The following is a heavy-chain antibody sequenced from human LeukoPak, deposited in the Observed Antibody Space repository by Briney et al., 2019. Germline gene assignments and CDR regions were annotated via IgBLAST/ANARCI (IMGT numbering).Heavy chain of an antibody. Sequence: GESLQISCQGSGYSFTFYWIGWVRQMPGKGLEWMGIIYPGDSDTGYSPSFQGQVTISADKSTSTAYLQWNTLKASDTAMYYCARQDGSGIYYFDYWGQGTLVTVSS. CDR2: IYPGDSDT. D-gene: IGHD3-10*01. V-gene: IGHV5-51*01. CDR1: GYSFTFYW. J-gene: IGHJ4*02. CDR3: ARQDGSGIYYFDY.